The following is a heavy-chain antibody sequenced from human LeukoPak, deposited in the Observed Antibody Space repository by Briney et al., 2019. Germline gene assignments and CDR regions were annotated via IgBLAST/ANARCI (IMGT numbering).Heavy chain of an antibody. CDR1: GFTFSSYW. D-gene: IGHD2-2*01. CDR2: IKQDGSEK. CDR3: ARRTPAVGYCSSTSCYGLPIAARRWDAFDI. Sequence: GGSLRLSCAASGFTFSSYWMSWVRQAPGKGLEWVANIKQDGSEKYYVDSVKGRFTISRDNAKNSLYLQMNSLRAEDTAVYYCARRTPAVGYCSSTSCYGLPIAARRWDAFDIWGQGTMVTVSS. J-gene: IGHJ3*02. V-gene: IGHV3-7*01.